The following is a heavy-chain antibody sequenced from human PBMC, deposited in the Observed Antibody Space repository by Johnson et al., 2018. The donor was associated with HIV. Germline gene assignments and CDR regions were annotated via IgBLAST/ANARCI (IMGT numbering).Heavy chain of an antibody. Sequence: VQLVESGGGVVQPGGSLRLSCAASGFTFSSYGMHWVRQAPGKGLEWVAVISYDGSNKYYADSVKGRFTISRDNSKNTLYLQMNSLRAEDTAVYYCARGGVGGWDHDAVDIWGQGTMVTVSS. CDR2: ISYDGSNK. D-gene: IGHD6-19*01. CDR1: GFTFSSYG. CDR3: ARGGVGGWDHDAVDI. J-gene: IGHJ3*02. V-gene: IGHV3-30*03.